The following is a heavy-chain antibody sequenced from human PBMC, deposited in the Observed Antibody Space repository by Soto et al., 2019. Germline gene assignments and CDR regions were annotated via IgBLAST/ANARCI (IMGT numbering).Heavy chain of an antibody. Sequence: QIYLVQSGAEVKKPGASVKVSCKASGYTFTSYGIIWVRQAPGQGLAWMGWINTKNGNTHYAQKLQGRVTMTTDTSTTTAYMELRSLRTDDTAVYFCAGAQAPYSNGWYYWGQGTLVTVSS. V-gene: IGHV1-18*01. D-gene: IGHD6-19*01. J-gene: IGHJ4*02. CDR1: GYTFTSYG. CDR3: AGAQAPYSNGWYY. CDR2: INTKNGNT.